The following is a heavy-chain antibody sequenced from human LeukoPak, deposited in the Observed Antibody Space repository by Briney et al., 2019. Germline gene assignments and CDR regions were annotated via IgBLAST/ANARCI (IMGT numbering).Heavy chain of an antibody. D-gene: IGHD1-26*01. Sequence: PGGSLRLSCAASGFTFSSYAMHWVRQAPGKGLEWVAVISYDGSNKYYADSVKGRFTISRDNSKNTLYLQMNSLRAEDTAVYYCARDSGSYGGYSQHWGQGTLVTVSS. CDR2: ISYDGSNK. J-gene: IGHJ1*01. V-gene: IGHV3-30-3*01. CDR1: GFTFSSYA. CDR3: ARDSGSYGGYSQH.